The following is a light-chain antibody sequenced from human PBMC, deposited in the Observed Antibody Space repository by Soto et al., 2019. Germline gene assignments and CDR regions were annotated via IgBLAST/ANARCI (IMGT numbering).Light chain of an antibody. J-gene: IGLJ3*02. CDR3: QSYDRSNQVV. Sequence: NFMLAQPHSVSESPGQTVTISCTRSSGSIATSYVQWYQQRPASAPTTVIYEDNQRPSGVPDRFSGSIDSSSNSASLTISGLRTEDEADYFCQSYDRSNQVVFGGGTKVTVL. CDR1: SGSIATSY. V-gene: IGLV6-57*04. CDR2: EDN.